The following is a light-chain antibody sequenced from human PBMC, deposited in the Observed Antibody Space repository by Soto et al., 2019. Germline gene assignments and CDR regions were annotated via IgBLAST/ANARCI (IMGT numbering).Light chain of an antibody. Sequence: EIVLTQSPGTLSLSPGERATLSCRTSQSVSSRYLTWYQQKPGQAPRLLIYGASSRATGIPDRFSGSGSGTDFTLTISRLEPEDFEVYYCQQYGSSPPITFGQGTRLEIK. J-gene: IGKJ5*01. V-gene: IGKV3-20*01. CDR1: QSVSSRY. CDR3: QQYGSSPPIT. CDR2: GAS.